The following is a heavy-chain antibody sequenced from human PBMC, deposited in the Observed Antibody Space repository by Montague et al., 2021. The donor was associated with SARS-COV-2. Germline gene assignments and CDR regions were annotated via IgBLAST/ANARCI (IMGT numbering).Heavy chain of an antibody. CDR3: ARIPVGSKYYFDF. V-gene: IGHV6-1*01. J-gene: IGHJ4*02. CDR1: GDSVSSNLAT. Sequence: CAISGDSVSSNLATWNWIRRSPSRGLEWLGRTYYRSKWYNDYAESVKSRITIDPDTSKHQFSLHLNSVTPEDTAVYYCARIPVGSKYYFDFWGQGTLVTVSS. D-gene: IGHD2-2*01. CDR2: TYYRSKWYN.